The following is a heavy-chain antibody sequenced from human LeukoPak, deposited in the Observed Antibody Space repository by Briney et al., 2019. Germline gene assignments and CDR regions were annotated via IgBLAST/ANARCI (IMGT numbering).Heavy chain of an antibody. Sequence: GGSLRLSCAASGFTFSSYWMHWVRQAPGKGLVWVSRINSDGSSTSYADSVKGRFTISRDNAKNTLYLQMNSLRAEDTAVYYCERETHSSSCYGAMYSFDYWGQGTLVTVSS. CDR1: GFTFSSYW. V-gene: IGHV3-74*01. J-gene: IGHJ4*02. CDR3: ERETHSSSCYGAMYSFDY. D-gene: IGHD6-13*01. CDR2: INSDGSST.